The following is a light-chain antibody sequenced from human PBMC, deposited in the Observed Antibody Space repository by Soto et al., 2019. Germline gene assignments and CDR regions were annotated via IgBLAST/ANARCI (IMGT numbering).Light chain of an antibody. J-gene: IGKJ5*01. CDR3: QQYNKWPPIT. Sequence: EIVLTQSPGTLSLSPGERATLSCRASQSVSSSYLAWYQQKPGQAPSLLIYDASTRATGVPARFSGSGSGTEFTLAISSLQSEDFAVYYCQQYNKWPPITFGQGTRLE. CDR2: DAS. V-gene: IGKV3-15*01. CDR1: QSVSSSY.